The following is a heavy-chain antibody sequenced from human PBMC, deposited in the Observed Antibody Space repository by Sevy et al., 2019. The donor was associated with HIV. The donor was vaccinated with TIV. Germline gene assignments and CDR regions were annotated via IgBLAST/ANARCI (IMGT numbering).Heavy chain of an antibody. CDR3: VRRGVDAYNVYFDL. Sequence: GGSLRLSCTASGYTFPAFSFNWVRQAPGKGLEWLSYISTGTDHIYYADSAKGRFTISRDDAKISVYLEMKSLRDQDMAFYYCVRRGVDAYNVYFDLWGQGTLVTVSS. J-gene: IGHJ4*02. V-gene: IGHV3-21*05. D-gene: IGHD3-10*01. CDR2: ISTGTDHI. CDR1: GYTFPAFS.